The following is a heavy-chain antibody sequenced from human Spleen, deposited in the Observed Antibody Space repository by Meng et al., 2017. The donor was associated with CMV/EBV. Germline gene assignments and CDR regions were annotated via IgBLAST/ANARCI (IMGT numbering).Heavy chain of an antibody. J-gene: IGHJ4*02. CDR1: GYTFNSYG. V-gene: IGHV1-18*01. Sequence: VERGQSGAGAKKPGASVKVPWKASGYTFNSYGIRWGRHAPGHGLEWMGWISAYNGNTNQAQKLQGRVTMTTDKSQITAYMELRSLRSDDTAVYYCARGYLLPGYLVYWGQGTLVTVSS. CDR3: ARGYLLPGYLVY. D-gene: IGHD3-9*01. CDR2: ISAYNGNT.